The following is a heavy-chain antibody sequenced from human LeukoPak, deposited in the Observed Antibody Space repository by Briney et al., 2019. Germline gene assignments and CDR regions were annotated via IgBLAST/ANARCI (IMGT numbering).Heavy chain of an antibody. CDR2: IYYSGST. CDR3: ARHWSHYYGSGSIFDY. V-gene: IGHV4-59*08. D-gene: IGHD3-10*01. J-gene: IGHJ4*02. Sequence: SETLSLTCTVSGGSIISYYWSWIRQPPGKGLEWIGYIYYSGSTNYNPSLKSRVTISVDTSKNQFSLKLTSVTAADTAVYYCARHWSHYYGSGSIFDYWGQGNLVTVSS. CDR1: GGSIISYY.